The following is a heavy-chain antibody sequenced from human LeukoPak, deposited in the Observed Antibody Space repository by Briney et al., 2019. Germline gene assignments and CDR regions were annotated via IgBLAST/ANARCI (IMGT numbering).Heavy chain of an antibody. CDR2: INHSGST. Sequence: PSETLSLTCAVYGGSFSGYYWSWNRQPPGKGLEWIGEINHSGSTNYNPSLKSRVTISVDTSKNQFSLKLSSVTAADTAVYYCARRPRGDIVVVPAATHFDYWGQGTLVTVSS. D-gene: IGHD2-2*01. CDR1: GGSFSGYY. J-gene: IGHJ4*02. V-gene: IGHV4-34*01. CDR3: ARRPRGDIVVVPAATHFDY.